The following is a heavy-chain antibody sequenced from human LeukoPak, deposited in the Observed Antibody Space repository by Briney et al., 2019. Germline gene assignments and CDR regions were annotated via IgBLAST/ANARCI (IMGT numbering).Heavy chain of an antibody. CDR3: AREGASNGYHYGMDV. Sequence: GGSLRLSCAGSGFTFSLYNMHWVRQPPGKGLEWVALISFGGSPTYYADSVRGRFTISRDNSKNTLFLQMSSLKAEDTAVYYCAREGASNGYHYGMDVWGQGTTVSVSS. J-gene: IGHJ6*02. CDR2: ISFGGSPT. CDR1: GFTFSLYN. D-gene: IGHD5-12*01. V-gene: IGHV3-30*04.